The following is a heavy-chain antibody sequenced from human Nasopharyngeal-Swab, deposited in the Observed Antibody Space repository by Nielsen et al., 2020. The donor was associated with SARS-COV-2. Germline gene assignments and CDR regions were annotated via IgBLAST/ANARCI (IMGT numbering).Heavy chain of an antibody. J-gene: IGHJ4*02. CDR1: GFTFTNAW. CDR3: TTDPSTIYTLRFDFDS. V-gene: IGHV3-15*01. Sequence: GESLKISCAASGFTFTNAWMSWVRQAPGKGLEWVARIKSKTRGETTDYAAPVKGRFTISRDDSKNTLYLQMNSLKTEDTDVYYCTTDPSTIYTLRFDFDSWGQGTLVTVSS. D-gene: IGHD4-17*01. CDR2: IKSKTRGETT.